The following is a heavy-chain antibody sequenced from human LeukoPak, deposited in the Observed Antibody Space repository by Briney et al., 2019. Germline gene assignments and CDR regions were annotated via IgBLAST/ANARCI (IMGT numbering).Heavy chain of an antibody. CDR2: ISWNSGNI. Sequence: GGSLRLSCAASGFTFDNYAIHWVRQAPGKGLEWVSGISWNSGNICYADSVRGRFTISRDNAKNSLYLQMNSLRAEDTALCYCARDMRDEELGVYYYMYVWGKGNTVTVSS. V-gene: IGHV3-9*01. CDR3: ARDMRDEELGVYYYMYV. CDR1: GFTFDNYA. J-gene: IGHJ6*03. D-gene: IGHD7-27*01.